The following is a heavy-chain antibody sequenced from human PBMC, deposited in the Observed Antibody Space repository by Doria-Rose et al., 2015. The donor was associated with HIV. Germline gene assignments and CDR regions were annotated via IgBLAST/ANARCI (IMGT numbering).Heavy chain of an antibody. Sequence: QVTLKESGPVLVKPTETLTLTCTVSGVSLSSPGMGVSWIRQPPGKVLEWLANIFSDDESSYKTSLKSRLTISRGTSKSQVVLAMTDMDPVDTATYYCARIKSSRWYHKYYFDFWGQGTLVIVSA. J-gene: IGHJ4*02. V-gene: IGHV2-26*01. CDR1: GVSLSSPGMG. D-gene: IGHD6-13*01. CDR3: ARIKSSRWYHKYYFDF. CDR2: IFSDDES.